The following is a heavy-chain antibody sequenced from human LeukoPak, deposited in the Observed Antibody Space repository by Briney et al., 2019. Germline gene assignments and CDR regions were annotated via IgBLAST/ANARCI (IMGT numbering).Heavy chain of an antibody. CDR1: GITLSNYG. CDR3: ARDDNWGFDY. J-gene: IGHJ4*02. V-gene: IGHV3-23*01. D-gene: IGHD7-27*01. Sequence: PGGSLRLSCAVSGITLSNYGMSWLRQAPGKGLEWVAGISGSGGSTNYADSVQGRFTISRDNAKTSLCLQMNSLRAEDTAFYYCARDDNWGFDYWGQGALVTVSS. CDR2: ISGSGGST.